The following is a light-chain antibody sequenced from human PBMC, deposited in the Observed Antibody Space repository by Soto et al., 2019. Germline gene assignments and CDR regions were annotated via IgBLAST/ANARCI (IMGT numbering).Light chain of an antibody. CDR1: SSDVGGYKF. J-gene: IGLJ2*01. V-gene: IGLV2-14*01. CDR3: SSNTSSSTLV. CDR2: EVS. Sequence: QSALTQPASVSGSPGQSITISCTGTSSDVGGYKFVSWYQQHPGKAPKLIIYEVSNRPSGVSNRFSGSKSGNTASLTISGLQAEDEADYYCSSNTSSSTLVFGGGTKLTVL.